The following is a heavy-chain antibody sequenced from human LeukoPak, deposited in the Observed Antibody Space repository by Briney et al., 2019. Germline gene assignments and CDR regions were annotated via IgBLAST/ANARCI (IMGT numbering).Heavy chain of an antibody. D-gene: IGHD5-24*01. Sequence: GGSLRLSCAASGFTFSSYSMNWVRQAPGKGLEWVANIKEDGSEINYIDSVKGRFTISRDNAKNLLYLQMNSLRAEDTAVYYCATDRGWLQFDYWGQGTLVTVSS. CDR2: IKEDGSEI. CDR3: ATDRGWLQFDY. V-gene: IGHV3-7*01. J-gene: IGHJ4*02. CDR1: GFTFSSYS.